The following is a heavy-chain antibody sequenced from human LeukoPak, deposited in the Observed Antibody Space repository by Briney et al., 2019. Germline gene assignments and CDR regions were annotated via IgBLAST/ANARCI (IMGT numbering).Heavy chain of an antibody. V-gene: IGHV3-30*02. CDR3: AKDLGTLISGTYYYYFDY. CDR2: IRYDGSNE. J-gene: IGHJ4*02. CDR1: GFTFSGYG. Sequence: PGGSLRLSCAASGFTFSGYGMHWVRQAPGKGLEWVAFIRYDGSNEYYADSVKGRFTISRDNSKNTLYLQMNSLRAEDSAVYYCAKDLGTLISGTYYYYFDYWGQGTLVTVSS. D-gene: IGHD3-10*01.